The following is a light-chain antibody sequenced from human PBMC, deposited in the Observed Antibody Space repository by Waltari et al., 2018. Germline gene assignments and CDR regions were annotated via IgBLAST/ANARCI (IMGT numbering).Light chain of an antibody. Sequence: QVVLTQSPSASASLGASVKITCTLSSGHSRYTIAWLQHQPEKGPRYLMTLNSDGTHSKGDGIPYRFSGSSSGSERYLTIASLQSEDEADYYFQTWDPGLVVFGGGTKLTVL. V-gene: IGLV4-69*01. CDR1: SGHSRYT. CDR2: LNSDGTH. J-gene: IGLJ2*01. CDR3: QTWDPGLVV.